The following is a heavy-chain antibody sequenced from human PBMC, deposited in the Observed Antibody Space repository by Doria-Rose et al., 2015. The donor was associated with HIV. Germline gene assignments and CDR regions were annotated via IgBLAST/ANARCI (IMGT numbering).Heavy chain of an antibody. J-gene: IGHJ4*02. D-gene: IGHD4-17*01. CDR2: ISYDGTNK. V-gene: IGHV3-30-3*01. Sequence: LVQSGGGVVQPGRSLSLSCAASGFTFSSCAMHWVRQAPGKGLEWVAVISYDGTNKYYSDSVKGRFTISRDNSRFTLYLQMNNLRAEDTAVYYCARDWDDYGDFDYWGQGTLVIVSS. CDR3: ARDWDDYGDFDY. CDR1: GFTFSSCA.